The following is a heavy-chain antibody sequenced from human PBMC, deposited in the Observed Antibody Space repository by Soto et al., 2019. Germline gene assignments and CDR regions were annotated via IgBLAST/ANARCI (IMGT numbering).Heavy chain of an antibody. V-gene: IGHV3-74*01. J-gene: IGHJ4*02. CDR1: RFTFSSYW. CDR3: AREGGSITSDLDY. D-gene: IGHD3-3*01. CDR2: INSDGSST. Sequence: PGGSLGLGCAASRFTFSSYWMHWVRQAPGKGLVWVSRINSDGSSTSYADSVKGRFTISRDNAKNTLYLQMNSLRAEDAAVYYCAREGGSITSDLDYWGQGTLVTVSS.